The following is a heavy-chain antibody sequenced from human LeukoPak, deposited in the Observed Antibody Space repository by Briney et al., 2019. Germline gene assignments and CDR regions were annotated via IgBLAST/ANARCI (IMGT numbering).Heavy chain of an antibody. Sequence: ASVKVSCKASGYTFTGYYMHWVRQAPGQGLEWMGWINPNSGGTNYAQKFQGRVTMTRDTSISTAYMELSSLRSEDTAVYYCAIKVTTYYDFWSGYYNDAFDIWGQGTMVTVSS. V-gene: IGHV1-2*02. CDR2: INPNSGGT. D-gene: IGHD3-3*01. CDR1: GYTFTGYY. J-gene: IGHJ3*02. CDR3: AIKVTTYYDFWSGYYNDAFDI.